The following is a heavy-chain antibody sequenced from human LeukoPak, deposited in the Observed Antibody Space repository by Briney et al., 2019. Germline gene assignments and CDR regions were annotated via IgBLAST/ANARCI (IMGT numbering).Heavy chain of an antibody. CDR2: ISSSSSYI. CDR3: ARDRCSSSNCYSFVY. CDR1: GFTFGSYS. D-gene: IGHD2-2*02. Sequence: GGSLRLSCAVSGFTFGSYSMNWARQASGKGLEWVAYISSSSSYIYYADSVKGRFTISRDNAKDSLYLQMNSLRAEDTAVYYCARDRCSSSNCYSFVYWGQGTLVTVSS. J-gene: IGHJ4*02. V-gene: IGHV3-21*01.